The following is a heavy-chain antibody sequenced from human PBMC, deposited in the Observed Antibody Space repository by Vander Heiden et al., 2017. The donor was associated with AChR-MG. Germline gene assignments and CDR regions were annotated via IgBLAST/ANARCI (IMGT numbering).Heavy chain of an antibody. Sequence: QVQLQQWGAGLLKPSETLSLTCAVSGGSFSGYYWSWIRQPPGKGLEWIGEINHSGTKNYNPALKSRVTISVDTSKNQLSLKLRSVTAADTAVYYFATARSTMVRGVIRHWGQGTLVTVSS. CDR2: INHSGTK. J-gene: IGHJ4*02. V-gene: IGHV4-34*01. CDR1: GGSFSGYY. D-gene: IGHD3-10*01. CDR3: ATARSTMVRGVIRH.